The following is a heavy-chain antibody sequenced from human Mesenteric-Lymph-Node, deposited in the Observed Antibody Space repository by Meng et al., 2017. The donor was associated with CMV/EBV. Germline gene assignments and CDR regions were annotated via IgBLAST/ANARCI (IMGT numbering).Heavy chain of an antibody. CDR3: ARDPRWLQLNSYFDY. V-gene: IGHV3-30*19. D-gene: IGHD5-24*01. Sequence: GGSLRLSCVASGFTFSSYGMHWVRQAPGKGLEWVAVISYDGSNKYYADSVKGRFTISRDNSKNTLYLQMNSLRAEDTAVYYCARDPRWLQLNSYFDYWGQGTLVTVSS. CDR1: GFTFSSYG. CDR2: ISYDGSNK. J-gene: IGHJ4*02.